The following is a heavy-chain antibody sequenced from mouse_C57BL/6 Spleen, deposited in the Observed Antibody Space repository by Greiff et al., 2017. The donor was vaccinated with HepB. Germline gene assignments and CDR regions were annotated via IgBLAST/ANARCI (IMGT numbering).Heavy chain of an antibody. D-gene: IGHD2-1*01. J-gene: IGHJ4*01. CDR3: ARGIYGNYGYAMDY. CDR1: GYTFTSYW. V-gene: IGHV1-50*01. CDR2: IDPSDSYT. Sequence: VQLQQPGAELVKPGASVKLSCKASGYTFTSYWMQWVKQRPGQGLEWIGEIDPSDSYTNYNQKFKGKATLTVDTSSSTAYMQLSSLTSEDAAGYYCARGIYGNYGYAMDYWGQGTSVTVSS.